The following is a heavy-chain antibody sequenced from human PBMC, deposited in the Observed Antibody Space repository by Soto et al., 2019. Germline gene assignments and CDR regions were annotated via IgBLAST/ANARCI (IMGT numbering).Heavy chain of an antibody. D-gene: IGHD3-10*01. V-gene: IGHV1-69*01. CDR1: RGSFSSSA. CDR2: IIPRFGTP. J-gene: IGHJ6*02. CDR3: GTGSINMARGVQFYYTLDV. Sequence: QVQPVQSGAEVKKPGSSVKVSCKASRGSFSSSAIIWVRQAPGRGLEWMGGIIPRFGTPDYAQKFQGRVTITADESTTTAFMELSSLTSEDTAVYYCGTGSINMARGVQFYYTLDVWGHGTTVTGSS.